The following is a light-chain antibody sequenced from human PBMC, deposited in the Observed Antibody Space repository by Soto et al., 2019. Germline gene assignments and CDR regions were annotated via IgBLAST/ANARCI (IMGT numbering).Light chain of an antibody. CDR2: DAS. CDR1: EDISKF. CDR3: QQYDSLPIT. J-gene: IGKJ5*01. Sequence: DIQMTQSPASLFASVGDRVTITCQASEDISKFLNWYQQKPGKPPKVLIYDASNLPSGVPSRFSGSGSGTDFIFTISRLQPEDGETYDCQQYDSLPITFGQGTRLEIK. V-gene: IGKV1-33*01.